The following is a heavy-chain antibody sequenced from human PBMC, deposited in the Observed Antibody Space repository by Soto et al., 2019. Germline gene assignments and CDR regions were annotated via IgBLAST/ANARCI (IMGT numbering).Heavy chain of an antibody. V-gene: IGHV4-59*01. Sequence: PSETLSLTCTVSGASISSYYWTWIRQPPGKGLEWIGFLSYSGSTNYKPSLKSRVTISADTSKNQFSLKLTSVTAADTAVYYCARSTISSGNYGWFDPWGLGILVTV. J-gene: IGHJ5*02. CDR2: LSYSGST. CDR1: GASISSYY. CDR3: ARSTISSGNYGWFDP. D-gene: IGHD3-22*01.